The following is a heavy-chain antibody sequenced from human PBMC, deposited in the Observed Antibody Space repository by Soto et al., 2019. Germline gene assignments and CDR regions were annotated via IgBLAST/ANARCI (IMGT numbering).Heavy chain of an antibody. CDR3: AKVPLVLSNAFDL. CDR2: ISGYGDTT. CDR1: GFNFNSYA. J-gene: IGHJ3*01. Sequence: GSLRLSCTASGFNFNSYAMIWVRQAPGKGLEWVSGISGYGDTTYYSAPVKGRFTISRDNSQKMLFLQMNSLRAEDTAMYYCAKVPLVLSNAFDLWGQGTKVTVSS. D-gene: IGHD2-8*02. V-gene: IGHV3-23*01.